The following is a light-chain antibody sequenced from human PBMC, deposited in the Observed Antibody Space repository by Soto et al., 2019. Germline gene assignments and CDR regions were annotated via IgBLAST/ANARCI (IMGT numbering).Light chain of an antibody. J-gene: IGKJ1*01. Sequence: QMTQCPSTLSASVGDRVTITCRASQSISGSLAWYQQKPGKAPNLLIYDVSSLESGVPSRFSGSGSGTEFTLTISSLQPDDFATYYCHQYNSYWTFGQGTKVDIK. CDR2: DVS. CDR1: QSISGS. V-gene: IGKV1-5*01. CDR3: HQYNSYWT.